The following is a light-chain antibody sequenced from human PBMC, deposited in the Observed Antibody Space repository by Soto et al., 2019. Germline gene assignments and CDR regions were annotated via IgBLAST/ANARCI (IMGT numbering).Light chain of an antibody. J-gene: IGKJ1*01. CDR3: QQYGSSPT. V-gene: IGKV3-20*01. Sequence: EIVLTQSPGTLSLSPGERATLSCRASQSVSSSYLAWYQQKPGQAPRLLIYGASSRATGIPDRFSGSVSGTDFTLTISRLEPEDGAVYYCQQYGSSPTFGQGTKVEIK. CDR2: GAS. CDR1: QSVSSSY.